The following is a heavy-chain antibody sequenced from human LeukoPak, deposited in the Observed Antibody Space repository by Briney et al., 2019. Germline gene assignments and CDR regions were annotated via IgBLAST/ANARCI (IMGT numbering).Heavy chain of an antibody. CDR1: GYTFTGYY. D-gene: IGHD2-21*02. V-gene: IGHV1-69*13. CDR2: IIPIFGTA. J-gene: IGHJ4*02. Sequence: GASVKVSCKASGYTFTGYYMHWVRQAPGQGLEWMGGIIPIFGTANYAQKFQGRVTITADESTSTAYMELSSLRSEDTAVYYCARDREAYCGGDCYSGFDYWGQGTLVTVSS. CDR3: ARDREAYCGGDCYSGFDY.